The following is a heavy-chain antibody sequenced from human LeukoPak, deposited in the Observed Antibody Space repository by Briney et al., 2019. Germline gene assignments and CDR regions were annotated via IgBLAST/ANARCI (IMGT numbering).Heavy chain of an antibody. J-gene: IGHJ4*02. Sequence: PGGSLRLSCAASGFTFSSYSMNWVRQAPGKGLEWVAVIWYDGSKKYYADPVKGRFTISRDNSKNTLYLQMNSLRAEDTAVYYCARGKYFDWSPIDYWGQGILVIVSP. CDR2: IWYDGSKK. D-gene: IGHD3-9*01. V-gene: IGHV3-33*08. CDR3: ARGKYFDWSPIDY. CDR1: GFTFSSYS.